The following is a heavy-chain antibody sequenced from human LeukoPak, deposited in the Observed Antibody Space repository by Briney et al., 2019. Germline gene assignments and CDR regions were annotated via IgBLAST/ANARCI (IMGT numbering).Heavy chain of an antibody. J-gene: IGHJ4*02. D-gene: IGHD3-9*01. CDR2: INFYNGNI. Sequence: ASVKVSCKASGYTFTNYDINWVRQATGQGLEWMGWINFYNGNIDYAQKLQGRVTMTTDTSTSTAYMELRSLRSDDTAVYHCARVGDILTGYPYYFDYWGQGTLVTVSS. CDR1: GYTFTNYD. V-gene: IGHV1-18*01. CDR3: ARVGDILTGYPYYFDY.